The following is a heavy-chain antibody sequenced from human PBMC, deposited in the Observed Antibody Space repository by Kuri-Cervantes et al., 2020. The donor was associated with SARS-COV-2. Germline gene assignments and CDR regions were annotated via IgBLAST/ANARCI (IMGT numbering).Heavy chain of an antibody. CDR3: ARGAIAAAAFDY. CDR1: GYSISSGYY. Sequence: SETLSLTCAVSGYSISSGYYWSWIRQPPGKGLEWIGYIYYSGSINYNPSLKSRVTISVDTSKNQFSLKLSSVTAADTAVYYCARGAIAAAAFDYWGQGTLVTVSS. D-gene: IGHD6-13*01. V-gene: IGHV4-61*01. CDR2: IYYSGSI. J-gene: IGHJ4*02.